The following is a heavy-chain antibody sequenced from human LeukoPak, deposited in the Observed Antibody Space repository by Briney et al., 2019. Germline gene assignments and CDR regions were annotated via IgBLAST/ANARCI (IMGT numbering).Heavy chain of an antibody. D-gene: IGHD3-9*01. CDR2: SSGDGTRI. CDR1: GFTFSDFS. Sequence: GGSLRLSCAASGFTFSDFSMSWIRQPPGKGLEWVSYSSGDGTRIYYADSVKGRFTVSRDNAKNSLDLQMSSLRAEDAAVYYCAREMYYDYLTGYGLDSWGQGTLVTVSS. J-gene: IGHJ4*02. V-gene: IGHV3-11*04. CDR3: AREMYYDYLTGYGLDS.